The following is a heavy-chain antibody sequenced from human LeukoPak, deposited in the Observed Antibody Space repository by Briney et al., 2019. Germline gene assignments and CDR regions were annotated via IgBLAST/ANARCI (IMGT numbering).Heavy chain of an antibody. J-gene: IGHJ4*02. V-gene: IGHV3-30*02. CDR1: GFTFSSYG. D-gene: IGHD3-3*01. CDR3: AKGPEVFPTQFDY. Sequence: QTGGSLRLSCAASGFTFSSYGMHWVRQAPGKGLEWVAFIRYDGSNKYYADSVKGRFTISRDNSKNTLYLQMNSLRAEDTAVYYCAKGPEVFPTQFDYWGQGTLVTVSS. CDR2: IRYDGSNK.